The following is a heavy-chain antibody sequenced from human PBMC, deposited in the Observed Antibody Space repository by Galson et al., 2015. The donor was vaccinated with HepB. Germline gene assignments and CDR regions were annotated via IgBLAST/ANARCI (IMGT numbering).Heavy chain of an antibody. D-gene: IGHD6-13*01. CDR1: GFTFSSYA. Sequence: SLRLSCAASGFTFSSYAMSWVRQAPGKGLEWVSAISGSGGSTYYADSVKGRFTISRDNSKNTLYLQMNSLRAEDTAVYYCAKGKGSSWDFDYWGQGTLVTVSS. J-gene: IGHJ4*02. V-gene: IGHV3-23*01. CDR2: ISGSGGST. CDR3: AKGKGSSWDFDY.